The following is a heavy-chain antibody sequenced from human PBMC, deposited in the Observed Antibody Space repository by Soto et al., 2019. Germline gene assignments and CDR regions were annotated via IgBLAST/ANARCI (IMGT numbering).Heavy chain of an antibody. J-gene: IGHJ3*02. CDR2: IIPILGIA. CDR3: ARDRSVAVVVPAAINDAFDI. CDR1: GGTFSSYT. D-gene: IGHD2-2*02. Sequence: SVKVSCKASGGTFSSYTISWVRQAPGQGLEWMGKIIPILGIANYAQKFQGRVTITADKSTSTAYMELSSLRSEDTAVYYCARDRSVAVVVPAAINDAFDIWGQGTMVTVSS. V-gene: IGHV1-69*04.